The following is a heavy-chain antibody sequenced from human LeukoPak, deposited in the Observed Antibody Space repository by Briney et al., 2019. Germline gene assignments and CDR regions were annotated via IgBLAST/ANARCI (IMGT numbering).Heavy chain of an antibody. J-gene: IGHJ4*02. Sequence: PGGSLILSCAASGFTFSAYWMRWVRQAPGKGLVWVSRIGSEGGSTTYADSVRGRFTISRDNARNTLYLQMNTLRAEDTAVYYCARDLELVYYDSSAYDYWGQGTLVTVSS. CDR2: IGSEGGST. V-gene: IGHV3-74*01. CDR1: GFTFSAYW. CDR3: ARDLELVYYDSSAYDY. D-gene: IGHD3-22*01.